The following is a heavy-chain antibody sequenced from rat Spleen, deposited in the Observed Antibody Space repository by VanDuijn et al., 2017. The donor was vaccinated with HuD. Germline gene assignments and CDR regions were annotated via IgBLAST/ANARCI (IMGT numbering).Heavy chain of an antibody. D-gene: IGHD1-11*01. CDR2: ISSGGSGT. Sequence: EVQLVESGGGLVQPGRSLKLSCAASGFTFSDYYMAWVRQAPTKGLEWVATISSGGSGTYFPDSVKGRFTISRDNAKSSLYLQMDSLRSGDTATYYCVREGGGLSWGQGVMVTVSS. V-gene: IGHV5-20*01. J-gene: IGHJ2*01. CDR3: VREGGGLS. CDR1: GFTFSDYY.